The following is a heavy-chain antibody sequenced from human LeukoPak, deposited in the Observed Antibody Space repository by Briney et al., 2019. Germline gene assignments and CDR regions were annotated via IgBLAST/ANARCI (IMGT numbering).Heavy chain of an antibody. Sequence: ASVKVSCKASGYTFTSFYMHWVRQAPGQGLEWMGIINPSGGARSYAQKFQGRVTMTGDTSTSTVYMELSSLRSEDTAVYYCARLGSGEDDGGWVDYWGQGTLVTVSS. D-gene: IGHD3-10*01. CDR1: GYTFTSFY. CDR3: ARLGSGEDDGGWVDY. J-gene: IGHJ4*02. CDR2: INPSGGAR. V-gene: IGHV1-46*01.